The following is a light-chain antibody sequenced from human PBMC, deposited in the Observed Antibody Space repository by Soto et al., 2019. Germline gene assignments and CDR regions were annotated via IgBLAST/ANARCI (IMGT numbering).Light chain of an antibody. J-gene: IGKJ3*01. V-gene: IGKV3-11*01. Sequence: LTQSPAIVSLSPGERATLSCTASQTVDTYIAWYQQRPGQPPRLLIHDTSHRASGVPARFRGSGSGTDFPLTIPSLEPEEFAVYFCQQRRNWVSFGPGTRV. CDR2: DTS. CDR1: QTVDTY. CDR3: QQRRNWVS.